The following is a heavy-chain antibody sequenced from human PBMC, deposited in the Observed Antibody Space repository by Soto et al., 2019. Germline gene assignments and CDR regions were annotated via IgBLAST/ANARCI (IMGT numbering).Heavy chain of an antibody. CDR1: GGTFSNYT. CDR3: AGGGSELPNWDLDY. CDR2: IIPILGIA. D-gene: IGHD1-26*01. V-gene: IGHV1-69*02. Sequence: QVQLVQSGAEVKKPGSSVKVSCKASGGTFSNYTISWVRQAPGQGLEWMGRIIPILGIANYAQKFQGRVTMTADKSTSTAYMELSSLRSEDTAVYYCAGGGSELPNWDLDYWGQGPLVTVSS. J-gene: IGHJ4*02.